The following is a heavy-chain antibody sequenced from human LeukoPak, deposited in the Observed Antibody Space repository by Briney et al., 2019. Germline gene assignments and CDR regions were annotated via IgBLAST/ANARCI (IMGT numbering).Heavy chain of an antibody. CDR3: ARTPIYYFDNSGYYS. V-gene: IGHV4-4*07. D-gene: IGHD3-22*01. CDR1: GGSISNYY. J-gene: IGHJ4*02. Sequence: PSETLSLTCTVSGGSISNYYWSWIRQPAGKGLEWIGLIYTSGSTNYNPSLKSRVTMSVDTSKNQFSLKLSSVTAADTAVYYCARTPIYYFDNSGYYSWGQGTLVTVSS. CDR2: IYTSGST.